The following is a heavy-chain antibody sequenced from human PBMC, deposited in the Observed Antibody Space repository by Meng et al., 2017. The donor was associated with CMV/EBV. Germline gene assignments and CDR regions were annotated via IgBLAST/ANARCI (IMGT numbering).Heavy chain of an antibody. J-gene: IGHJ4*02. CDR2: ISIGGTTR. Sequence: GESLKISCAASGFTFSSYEMNWVRQAPGKGLEWISYISIGGTTRYYADSMMGRFTISRDNAKNSLYLQMNSLRVEDTAVYYCASQGRAARPGYWGQGTLVTVSS. CDR3: ASQGRAARPGY. CDR1: GFTFSSYE. V-gene: IGHV3-48*03. D-gene: IGHD6-6*01.